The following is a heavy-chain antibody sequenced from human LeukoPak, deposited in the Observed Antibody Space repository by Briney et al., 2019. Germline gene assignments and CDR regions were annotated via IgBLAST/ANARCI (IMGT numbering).Heavy chain of an antibody. Sequence: PSETLSLTCTVSGGSISSSSYYWGWIRQPPGKGLEWIGSIYYSGSTYYNPSLKSRVTISVDTSKNQFSLRLSSVTAADTAVYYCARSFYSSSSQETDYWGQGTLVTVSS. CDR1: GGSISSSSYY. J-gene: IGHJ4*02. D-gene: IGHD6-6*01. CDR3: ARSFYSSSSQETDY. CDR2: IYYSGST. V-gene: IGHV4-39*01.